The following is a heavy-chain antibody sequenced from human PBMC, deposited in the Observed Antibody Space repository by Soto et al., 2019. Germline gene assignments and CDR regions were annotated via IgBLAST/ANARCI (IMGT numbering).Heavy chain of an antibody. CDR2: ISSSSSYI. J-gene: IGHJ6*02. Sequence: GGSLRLSCAASGVTFCSYSMNWVRQAPGKGLEWVSSISSSSSYIYYADSVKGRFTISRDNAKTSLYLQMNSLRAEDTALYYCAKDRGSGSYAANYYYYGMDVWGQGTTVTVSS. CDR3: AKDRGSGSYAANYYYYGMDV. V-gene: IGHV3-21*04. D-gene: IGHD3-10*01. CDR1: GVTFCSYS.